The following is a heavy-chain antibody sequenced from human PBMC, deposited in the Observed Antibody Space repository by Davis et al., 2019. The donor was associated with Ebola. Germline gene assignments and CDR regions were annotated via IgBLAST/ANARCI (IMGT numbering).Heavy chain of an antibody. V-gene: IGHV3-74*01. CDR1: GFTFSSYW. CDR3: ASIYPVY. J-gene: IGHJ4*02. Sequence: GESLKISCAASGFTFSSYWMPWVRQAPGKGLVWVSRINSDGSSTSYADSVKGRFTISRDNAKNTLYLQMNSLRAEDTAVYYCASIYPVYWGQGTLVTVSS. CDR2: INSDGSST. D-gene: IGHD2-2*02.